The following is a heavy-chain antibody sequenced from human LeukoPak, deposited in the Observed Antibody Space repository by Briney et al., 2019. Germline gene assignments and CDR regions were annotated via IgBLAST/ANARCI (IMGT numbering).Heavy chain of an antibody. J-gene: IGHJ4*02. CDR3: ATLRYGLGSYYADY. CDR2: INQDGSEV. Sequence: GGSLRLSCEASGFSFTTYWMTWLRQAPGKGLEWVASINQDGSEVWYMDSVKGRLTISRDNSKSTLYLQMNSLRTEDTAVYFCATLRYGLGSYYADYWGQGTLVTVSS. V-gene: IGHV3-7*01. D-gene: IGHD3-10*01. CDR1: GFSFTTYW.